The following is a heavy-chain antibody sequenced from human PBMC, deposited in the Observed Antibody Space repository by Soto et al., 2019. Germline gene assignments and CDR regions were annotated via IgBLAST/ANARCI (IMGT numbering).Heavy chain of an antibody. D-gene: IGHD5-12*01. CDR2: ISAYNGKR. CDR1: GYPFTSYG. Sequence: QGQLLQSGDEVKTPGASVRVSCRASGYPFTSYGISWVRQAPGQGLEWVAWISAYNGKRDTAQKFPDRVTMTLDTSTDTAHMDLGDLTSAGSAVYYCARGRIVASIHDAFEIWGQGTKVTVSS. CDR3: ARGRIVASIHDAFEI. V-gene: IGHV1-18*01. J-gene: IGHJ3*02.